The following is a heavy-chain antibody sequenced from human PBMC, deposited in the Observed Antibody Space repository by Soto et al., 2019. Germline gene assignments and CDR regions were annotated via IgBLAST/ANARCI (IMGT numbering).Heavy chain of an antibody. V-gene: IGHV1-69*12. CDR3: ASGIQLWLRRINNGYSG. CDR2: IIPMFGTA. J-gene: IGHJ4*02. D-gene: IGHD5-18*01. CDR1: GGTFSTYA. Sequence: QVQLVQSGAEVKKPESSVKVSCKAPGGTFSTYAISWVRQAPGQGLEWMGGIIPMFGTANYAQRFQDRVTITADESTNTVYMELGSLGSENTAVYFCASGIQLWLRRINNGYSGWGQGTLVTVSS.